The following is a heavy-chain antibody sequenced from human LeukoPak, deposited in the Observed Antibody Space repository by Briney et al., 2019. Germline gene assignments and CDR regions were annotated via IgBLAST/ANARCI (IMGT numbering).Heavy chain of an antibody. V-gene: IGHV1-2*02. CDR1: GYTFTGYY. Sequence: PGASVKVSCKASGYTFTGYYMHWVRQAPGQGLEWMGWINPNSGGTNYAQKFQGRVTMTRDTSVSTAYMELSRLRSDDTAVYYCARSKGKVERIDYWGQGTLVTVSS. J-gene: IGHJ4*02. D-gene: IGHD5-24*01. CDR2: INPNSGGT. CDR3: ARSKGKVERIDY.